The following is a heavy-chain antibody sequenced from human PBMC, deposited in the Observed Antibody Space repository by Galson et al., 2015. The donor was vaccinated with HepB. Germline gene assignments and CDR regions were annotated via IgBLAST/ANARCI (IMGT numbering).Heavy chain of an antibody. J-gene: IGHJ6*03. CDR1: GYNFTTHW. CDR3: ARQGEGDKHYYYSFVDV. Sequence: QSGAEVKKPGESLKISCKGSGYNFTTHWIGWVRQMPGRGLEWMGVIYPGDSDTRYSPSFQGQVTISADKSISTTYLQWSSLKASDSAMYYCARQGEGDKHYYYSFVDVWGQGTTVSVSS. CDR2: IYPGDSDT. V-gene: IGHV5-51*01. D-gene: IGHD3-16*01.